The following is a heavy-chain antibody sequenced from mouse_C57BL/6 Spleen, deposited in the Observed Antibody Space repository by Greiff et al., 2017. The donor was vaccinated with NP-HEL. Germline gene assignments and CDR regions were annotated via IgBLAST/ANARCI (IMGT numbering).Heavy chain of an antibody. D-gene: IGHD4-1*01. J-gene: IGHJ1*03. CDR2: ISSGSSTI. CDR3: ARKDWDRYFDV. Sequence: EVKLMESGGGLVKPGGSLKLSCAASGFTFSDYGMHWVRQAPEKGLEWVAYISSGSSTIYYADTVKGRFTISRDNAKNTLFLQMTSLRSEDTAMYYCARKDWDRYFDVWGTGTTVTVSS. V-gene: IGHV5-17*01. CDR1: GFTFSDYG.